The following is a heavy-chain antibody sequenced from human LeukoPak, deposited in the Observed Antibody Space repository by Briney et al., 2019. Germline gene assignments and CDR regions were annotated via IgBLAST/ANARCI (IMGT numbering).Heavy chain of an antibody. CDR3: ARARAFSSGGCFDY. V-gene: IGHV3-48*03. CDR2: INSVGSTI. J-gene: IGHJ4*02. D-gene: IGHD6-19*01. Sequence: GGSLRLSCAASGFTFSSYEMNWVRQAPGKGLEWVSYINSVGSTIYYADSVKGRFTISRDNAKNSLYLQMNSLRAEDMAVYYCARARAFSSGGCFDYWGRGTLVTVSS. CDR1: GFTFSSYE.